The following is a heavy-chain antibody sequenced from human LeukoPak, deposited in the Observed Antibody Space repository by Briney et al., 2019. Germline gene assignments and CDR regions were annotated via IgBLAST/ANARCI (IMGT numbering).Heavy chain of an antibody. Sequence: SETLSLTCTVSGGSISSYYWSWIQQSPGKGLEWIGNIYYSGSTNYNPSLKSRVTISVDTSRNQFSLKLSSVTAADTAVYYCARFTSSGYPIKYYFDYWGQGTLVTVSS. CDR2: IYYSGST. D-gene: IGHD3-3*01. CDR1: GGSISSYY. V-gene: IGHV4-59*01. J-gene: IGHJ4*02. CDR3: ARFTSSGYPIKYYFDY.